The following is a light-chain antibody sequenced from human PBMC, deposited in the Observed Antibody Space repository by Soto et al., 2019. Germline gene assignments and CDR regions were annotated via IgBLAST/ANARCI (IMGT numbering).Light chain of an antibody. CDR1: NIGSKS. CDR2: YDS. V-gene: IGLV3-21*04. CDR3: QVWDSSSDHVV. J-gene: IGLJ2*01. Sequence: SYELTQPPSVSVAPGKPARITCGGNNIGSKSVHWYQQKPGQAPVLVIYYDSDRPSGIPERFSGSNSGNTATLTISRVEAGDEADYYCQVWDSSSDHVVFGEGTKVTVL.